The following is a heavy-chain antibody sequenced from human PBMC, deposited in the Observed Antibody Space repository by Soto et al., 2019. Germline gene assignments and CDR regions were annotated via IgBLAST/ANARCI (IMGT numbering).Heavy chain of an antibody. Sequence: QVQLVQSGAEVKKPGSSVTVSCQTSGGTFTTSTISWVRQAPGQGLEWMGGIIPVFGTPSYAQKFQGRVTMNADKSWITAYMEMRSLRSEDTAMYYCERPADYVSGFSQWGQGTLVTVSS. V-gene: IGHV1-69*06. J-gene: IGHJ4*02. D-gene: IGHD3-16*01. CDR1: GGTFTTST. CDR2: IIPVFGTP. CDR3: ERPADYVSGFSQ.